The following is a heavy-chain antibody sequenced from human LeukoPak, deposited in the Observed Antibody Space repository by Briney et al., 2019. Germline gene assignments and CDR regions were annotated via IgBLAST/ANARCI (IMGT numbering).Heavy chain of an antibody. CDR2: IIPIFGTA. CDR1: GGTFSSYA. D-gene: IGHD1-26*01. Sequence: ASVKVSCKASGGTFSSYAISWVRQAPGQGLEWMGGIIPIFGTANYAQKFQGRVTITADESTSTAYMELSSLRSEDTAVYYCAREMSSYSGSYVGAFDIWGQGTMVTVSS. J-gene: IGHJ3*02. V-gene: IGHV1-69*13. CDR3: AREMSSYSGSYVGAFDI.